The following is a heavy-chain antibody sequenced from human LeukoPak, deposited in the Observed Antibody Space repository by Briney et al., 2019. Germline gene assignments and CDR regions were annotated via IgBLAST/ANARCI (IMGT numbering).Heavy chain of an antibody. J-gene: IGHJ6*03. D-gene: IGHD3-10*01. CDR3: ASSSYYGSGSYYYYYYMDV. CDR2: IYYSGST. V-gene: IGHV4-59*08. Sequence: SETLSLTCTVSGGSISSYYWSWIRQPPGKGLEWIGYIYYSGSTNYNPSLKSRVTISVDTSKNQFSLKLSSVTAADTAVYYCASSSYYGSGSYYYYYYMDVWGKGTTVTISS. CDR1: GGSISSYY.